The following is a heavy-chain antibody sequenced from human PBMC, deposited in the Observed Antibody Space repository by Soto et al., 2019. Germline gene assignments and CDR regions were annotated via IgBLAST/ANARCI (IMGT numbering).Heavy chain of an antibody. J-gene: IGHJ3*02. CDR1: GFTFSSYA. D-gene: IGHD3-22*01. CDR3: ARTSSGYYLLIAFDI. V-gene: IGHV3-23*01. Sequence: GGSLRLSCAASGFTFSSYAMSWVRQAPGKGLEWVSGISGSGGSTYYADSVKGRFTISRDNSKNTLYLQMNSLRAEDTAVYYCARTSSGYYLLIAFDIWGQGTMVTVSS. CDR2: ISGSGGST.